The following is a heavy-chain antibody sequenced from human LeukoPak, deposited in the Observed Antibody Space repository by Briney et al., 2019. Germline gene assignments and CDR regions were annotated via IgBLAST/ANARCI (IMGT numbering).Heavy chain of an antibody. CDR3: ARGRSRHFDY. CDR1: GFTFTNYD. CDR2: MNANSGNI. V-gene: IGHV1-8*03. J-gene: IGHJ4*02. Sequence: ASVKVSCKASGFTFTNYDINSVRQATGPRLEWMGWMNANSGNIGYAQKFQGRVTISRNTSISTAYMDLSSLRSEDTAVYYCARGRSRHFDYWGQGTLVSVSS.